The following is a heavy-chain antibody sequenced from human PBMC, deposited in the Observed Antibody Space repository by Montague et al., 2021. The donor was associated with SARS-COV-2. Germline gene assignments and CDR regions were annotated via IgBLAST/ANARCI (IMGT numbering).Heavy chain of an antibody. CDR3: ARSAMIRGVFTPWFDP. D-gene: IGHD3-10*01. V-gene: IGHV4-39*01. CDR2: IYFLGNT. Sequence: SETLSLTCTVSGDSVSNDRYYWGWIRQSPGKGLEWIGTIYFLGNTYYSPSLKSRVTMSVDTSKNQLSLRLTSVTASDTAIYYRARSAMIRGVFTPWFDPWGQGTLVTVSS. J-gene: IGHJ5*02. CDR1: GDSVSNDRYY.